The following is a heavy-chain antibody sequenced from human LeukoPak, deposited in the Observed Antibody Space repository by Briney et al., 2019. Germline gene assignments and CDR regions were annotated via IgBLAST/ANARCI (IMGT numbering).Heavy chain of an antibody. Sequence: AGGSLRLSCAASGFTFSDYYMSWIRQAPGKGLEWVSYISSSGSTIYYADSVKGRLTISRDNAKNSLYLQMNSLRAEDTAVYYCAREGGVVGAKDDYYYYYMDVWGKGTTVTISS. D-gene: IGHD1-26*01. CDR3: AREGGVVGAKDDYYYYYMDV. J-gene: IGHJ6*03. CDR1: GFTFSDYY. V-gene: IGHV3-11*01. CDR2: ISSSGSTI.